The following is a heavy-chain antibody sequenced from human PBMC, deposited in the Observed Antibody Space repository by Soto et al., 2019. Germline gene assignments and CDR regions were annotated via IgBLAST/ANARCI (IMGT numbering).Heavy chain of an antibody. CDR1: GGSFSGYF. J-gene: IGHJ4*02. Sequence: QVQLQQWGAGLLKPSETLSLTCAVYGGSFSGYFWSWIRQPPGKGPEWIGEIDHSGNINHNPSLKSRATISVDTSKNQSSLKLNSVTAADTAVYYCSRGRDAYKMGNYWGQGTLVTVSS. V-gene: IGHV4-34*02. D-gene: IGHD3-16*01. CDR3: SRGRDAYKMGNY. CDR2: IDHSGNI.